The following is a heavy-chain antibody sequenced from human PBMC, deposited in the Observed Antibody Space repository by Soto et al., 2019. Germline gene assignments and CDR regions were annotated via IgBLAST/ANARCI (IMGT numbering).Heavy chain of an antibody. Sequence: PGGSLRLSCAASGFTFSSYAMSWVRQAPGKGLEWVSAISGSGGSTYYADSVKGRFTISRDNSKNTLYLQMNSLRAEDTAVYYCAKLTWKKITIFGVVPRGGMDVWGQGTMVTVSS. CDR2: ISGSGGST. D-gene: IGHD3-3*01. V-gene: IGHV3-23*01. J-gene: IGHJ6*02. CDR3: AKLTWKKITIFGVVPRGGMDV. CDR1: GFTFSSYA.